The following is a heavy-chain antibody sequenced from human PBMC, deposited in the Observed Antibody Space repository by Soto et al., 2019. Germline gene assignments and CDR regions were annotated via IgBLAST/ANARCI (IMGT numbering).Heavy chain of an antibody. J-gene: IGHJ4*02. Sequence: GALRLSCAASGFTFRNYEMNWVRQAPGKGLEWLAYISRGADTTYHADSLKGRFTISRDDAKNSLYLQMNSLGAEDTAVYYCARSPDGFYFDSWGQGTPVTVSS. CDR2: ISRGADTT. V-gene: IGHV3-48*03. CDR1: GFTFRNYE. CDR3: ARSPDGFYFDS.